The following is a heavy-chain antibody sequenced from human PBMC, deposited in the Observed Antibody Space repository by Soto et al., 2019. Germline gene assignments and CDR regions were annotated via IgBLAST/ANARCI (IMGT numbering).Heavy chain of an antibody. CDR2: INHSGST. D-gene: IGHD4-17*01. J-gene: IGHJ3*02. Sequence: SETLSLTCAVYGGSFSGYYWSWIRQPPGKGLEWIGEINHSGSTNYNPSLKSRVTISVDTSKNQFSLKLSSVTAADTAVYYCARVIDRWTDYARKFFDIWGQGTMVTVSS. CDR3: ARVIDRWTDYARKFFDI. V-gene: IGHV4-34*01. CDR1: GGSFSGYY.